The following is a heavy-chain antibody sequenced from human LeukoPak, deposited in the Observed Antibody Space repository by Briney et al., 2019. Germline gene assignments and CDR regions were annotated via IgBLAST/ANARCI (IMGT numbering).Heavy chain of an antibody. V-gene: IGHV3-7*01. CDR1: GFTFSSYW. CDR3: ARQRFCDY. Sequence: GGSVRLSCAASGFTFSSYWMNWVRQAPGKGLEWVANIKEDGSEKYYVDSVKGRFTISRDNAKNTLYLQMDSLRAEDTAVYYCARQRFCDYWGQGTLVTVSS. CDR2: IKEDGSEK. J-gene: IGHJ4*02. D-gene: IGHD3-3*01.